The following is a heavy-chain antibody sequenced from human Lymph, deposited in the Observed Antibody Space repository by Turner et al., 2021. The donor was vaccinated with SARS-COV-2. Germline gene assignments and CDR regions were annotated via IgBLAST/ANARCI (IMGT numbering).Heavy chain of an antibody. CDR3: AKDPHGLVLTCFDS. J-gene: IGHJ4*02. D-gene: IGHD3-22*01. V-gene: IGHV3-23*01. CDR2: ISDSGGNT. Sequence: EVPPFVSGGGCGQAGGSLRLHLAASGFTFNCYGMSWVRQAPGKGLEWVASISDSGGNTYYADSVKGRFTISRDNSKNTLYLQMNSLRAEDTAVYYCAKDPHGLVLTCFDSWGQGTLVTVSS. CDR1: GFTFNCYG.